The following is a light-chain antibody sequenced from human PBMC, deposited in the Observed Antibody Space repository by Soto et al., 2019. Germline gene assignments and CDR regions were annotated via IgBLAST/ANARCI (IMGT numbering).Light chain of an antibody. J-gene: IGKJ5*01. V-gene: IGKV3-20*01. Sequence: EIVLTQSPGTLSLSPGERATLSCRASQSVSSNLACYQQKPGQAPRLLIYGASSRATGIPDRFSGSGSGTDFTLTISRLEPEDFAVYYCQQYGSSPYTFGLGTRLEIK. CDR2: GAS. CDR1: QSVSSN. CDR3: QQYGSSPYT.